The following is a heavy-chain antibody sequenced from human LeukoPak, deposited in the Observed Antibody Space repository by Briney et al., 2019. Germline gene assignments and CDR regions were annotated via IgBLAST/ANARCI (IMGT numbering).Heavy chain of an antibody. CDR1: GFSSDDYA. V-gene: IGHV3-20*04. J-gene: IGHJ4*02. CDR2: INWNGAST. Sequence: GGSLRLSCTASGFSSDDYAMNWVRHAPGKGLEWVSGINWNGASTDYADSVEGRFTISRDNAKKSLYLQMNSLRAEDTAFYYCASWSVSPKLDYWGQGALVTVSS. CDR3: ASWSVSPKLDY. D-gene: IGHD3-3*01.